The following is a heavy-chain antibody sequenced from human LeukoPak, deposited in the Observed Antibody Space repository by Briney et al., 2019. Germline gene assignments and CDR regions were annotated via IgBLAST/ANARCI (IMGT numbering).Heavy chain of an antibody. J-gene: IGHJ4*02. CDR1: GFTFSTNA. CDR3: AKSLMEFDY. Sequence: GGSLRRSCLTSGFTFSTNAMSWVRQAPGKGLEWISGISGSGASTYYADSVTGRFTISRDNSRNTLYLQMNSLRGDDTTVYYCAKSLMEFDYWGQGTLVTVSS. V-gene: IGHV3-23*01. D-gene: IGHD3-16*01. CDR2: ISGSGAST.